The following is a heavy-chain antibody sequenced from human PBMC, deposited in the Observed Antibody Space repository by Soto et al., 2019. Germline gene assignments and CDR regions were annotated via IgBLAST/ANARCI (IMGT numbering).Heavy chain of an antibody. Sequence: ASVKVSCKASGYTFTRYTMNWVRQAPGQRLEWTGWINPDNGNTKSSQKFQDRVIITRDTSASTAYMDLSSLRSEDTAVYYCARGIATGQLDPWGQGTLVTVSS. CDR2: INPDNGNT. CDR3: ARGIATGQLDP. V-gene: IGHV1-3*01. CDR1: GYTFTRYT. J-gene: IGHJ5*02. D-gene: IGHD2-15*01.